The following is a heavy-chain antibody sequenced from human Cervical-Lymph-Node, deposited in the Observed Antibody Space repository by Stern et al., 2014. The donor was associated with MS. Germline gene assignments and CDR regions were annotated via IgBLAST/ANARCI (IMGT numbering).Heavy chain of an antibody. J-gene: IGHJ4*02. Sequence: VQLVESGGGVVQPGRSLRLSCAASGFTFSNYVMHWVRQAPGKGLEWVALIWLDGSKEYYGDSVKGRFTISRDNSRNTLYLQMTSLRVEDTAIYYCAREDGGYSNYFDYWGQGTLVTVSS. V-gene: IGHV3-33*01. CDR3: AREDGGYSNYFDY. D-gene: IGHD5-18*01. CDR2: IWLDGSKE. CDR1: GFTFSNYV.